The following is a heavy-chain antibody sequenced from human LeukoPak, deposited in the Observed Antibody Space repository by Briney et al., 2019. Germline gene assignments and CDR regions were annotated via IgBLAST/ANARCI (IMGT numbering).Heavy chain of an antibody. CDR1: GYTFTCYY. CDR3: ARDSAIQLWHYYYYYGMDV. V-gene: IGHV1-2*02. J-gene: IGHJ6*02. Sequence: ASVKVSCKASGYTFTCYYMHWVRQAPGQGLEWMGWINPNSGGTNYAQKFQGRVTMTRDTSISTAYMELSRLRSDDTAVYYCARDSAIQLWHYYYYYGMDVWGQGTTVTVSS. D-gene: IGHD5-18*01. CDR2: INPNSGGT.